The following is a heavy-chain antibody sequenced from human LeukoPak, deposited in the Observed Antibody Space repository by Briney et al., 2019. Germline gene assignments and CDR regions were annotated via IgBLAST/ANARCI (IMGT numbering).Heavy chain of an antibody. CDR3: ARGSAHQLPYFDY. CDR1: GGTFSSYA. D-gene: IGHD2-2*01. J-gene: IGHJ4*02. CDR2: IIPIFGTA. Sequence: GSSVKVSCKASGGTFSSYAISWVRQAPGQGLEWMGRIIPIFGTANYAQKFQGRVTINTDESTSTAYMELSSLRSEDTAVYYCARGSAHQLPYFDYWGQGTLVTVSS. V-gene: IGHV1-69*05.